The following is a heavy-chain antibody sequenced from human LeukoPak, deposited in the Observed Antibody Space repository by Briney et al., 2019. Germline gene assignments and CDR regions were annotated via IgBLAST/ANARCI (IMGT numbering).Heavy chain of an antibody. CDR3: ARWGSDYYDSSGYSVNDAFDI. V-gene: IGHV1-69*02. J-gene: IGHJ3*02. CDR1: GYTFTGYY. CDR2: IIPILGIA. D-gene: IGHD3-22*01. Sequence: ASVKVSCKASGYTFTGYYMHWVRQAPGQGLEWMGRIIPILGIANYAQKFQGRVTITADKSTSTAYMELSSLRSEDTAVYYCARWGSDYYDSSGYSVNDAFDIWGQGTMVTVSS.